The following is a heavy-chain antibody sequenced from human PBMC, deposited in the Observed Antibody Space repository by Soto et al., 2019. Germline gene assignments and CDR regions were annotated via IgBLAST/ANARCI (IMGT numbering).Heavy chain of an antibody. D-gene: IGHD2-2*01. CDR3: ARIPLGYCSSTSCLDY. Sequence: QVQLQESGPGLVKPSQTLSLTCTVSGGSISSGGYYWSWIRQHPGKGLEWIGYIYYSGSTYYNPSLKSRVTISVDTSKNQFFLKLSSVTAADTAVYYCARIPLGYCSSTSCLDYWGQGTLVTVSS. CDR2: IYYSGST. J-gene: IGHJ4*02. V-gene: IGHV4-31*03. CDR1: GGSISSGGYY.